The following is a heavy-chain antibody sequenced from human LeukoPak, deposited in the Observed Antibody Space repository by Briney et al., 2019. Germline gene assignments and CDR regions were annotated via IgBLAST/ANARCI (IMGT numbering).Heavy chain of an antibody. V-gene: IGHV3-30*04. D-gene: IGHD6-19*01. J-gene: IGHJ4*02. Sequence: GGSLRLSCAASGFTFSSYAMHWVRQAPGKGLGWVAVISYDGSNKYYADSVKGRFTISRDNSKNTLYLQMNSLRAEDTAVYYCARDRGQWLVQGIDYWGQGTLVTVSS. CDR2: ISYDGSNK. CDR3: ARDRGQWLVQGIDY. CDR1: GFTFSSYA.